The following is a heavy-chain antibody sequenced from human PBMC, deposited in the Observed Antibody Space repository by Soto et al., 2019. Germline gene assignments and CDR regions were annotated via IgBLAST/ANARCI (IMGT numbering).Heavy chain of an antibody. CDR2: INHSGST. D-gene: IGHD6-19*01. CDR1: GGSISSYY. CDR3: ARGREYSSRPSGWYYSGSPRGRYYFDY. J-gene: IGHJ4*02. Sequence: SETLSLTCTVSGGSISSYYWSWIRQPPGKGLEWIGEINHSGSTNYNPSLKSRVTISVDTSKNQFSLKLSSVTAADTAVYYCARGREYSSRPSGWYYSGSPRGRYYFDYWGQGALVTVSS. V-gene: IGHV4-34*01.